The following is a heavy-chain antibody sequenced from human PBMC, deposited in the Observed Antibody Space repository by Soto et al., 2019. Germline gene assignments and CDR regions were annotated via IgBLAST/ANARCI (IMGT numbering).Heavy chain of an antibody. CDR1: GYTFTNYW. CDR2: IYPSNSHT. CDR3: ARPGGRDDSGYYGGRDAIDF. D-gene: IGHD3-22*01. J-gene: IGHJ3*01. Sequence: GESLKISCKGSGYTFTNYWIGWVRQMPGKGLEWMGIIYPSNSHTRYSPSFQGQVTISADKSISTAYLQWSSLKASDTAMYYCARPGGRDDSGYYGGRDAIDFWGQGTMVTVSS. V-gene: IGHV5-51*01.